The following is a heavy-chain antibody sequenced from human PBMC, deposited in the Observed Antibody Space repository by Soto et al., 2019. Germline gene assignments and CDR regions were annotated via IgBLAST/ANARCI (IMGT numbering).Heavy chain of an antibody. D-gene: IGHD3-22*01. CDR3: AKNGGPYYYDSSGYYDYFDY. J-gene: IGHJ4*02. Sequence: PGGSLRLSCAASGFTFSSYAMSWVRQAPGKGLEWVSAISGSGGSTYYADSVKGRFTISRDNSKNTLYLQMNSLRAEDTAVYYCAKNGGPYYYDSSGYYDYFDYWGQGTLVTVSS. V-gene: IGHV3-23*01. CDR1: GFTFSSYA. CDR2: ISGSGGST.